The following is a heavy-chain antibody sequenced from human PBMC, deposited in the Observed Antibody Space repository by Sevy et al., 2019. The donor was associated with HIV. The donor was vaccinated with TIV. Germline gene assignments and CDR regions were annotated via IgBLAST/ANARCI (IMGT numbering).Heavy chain of an antibody. CDR1: GFTFSHYA. J-gene: IGHJ4*02. D-gene: IGHD5-12*01. Sequence: GGSLRLSCAASGFTFSHYAMHWVRQAPGKGLEWVAVISYDGSEKNYADSVKGRFTNSRDNSKNTLSLLMNSQPVDEKDVYYYTRDYIVAAMNRYLDSWGQGTLV. CDR2: ISYDGSEK. CDR3: TRDYIVAAMNRYLDS. V-gene: IGHV3-30-3*01.